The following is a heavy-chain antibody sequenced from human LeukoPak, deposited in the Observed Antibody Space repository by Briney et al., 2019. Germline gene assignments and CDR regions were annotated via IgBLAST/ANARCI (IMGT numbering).Heavy chain of an antibody. CDR3: ARGGLKYSSSCWFDP. J-gene: IGHJ5*02. V-gene: IGHV4-39*01. CDR2: IYYSGST. Sequence: PSETLSLTCTVSGASISSSSYYWGWIRQPPGKGLEWIGNIYYSGSTYYNPSLKSRVTISVDTSKNQFSLKLSSVTAADTAVYYCARGGLKYSSSCWFDPWGQGTLVTVSS. CDR1: GASISSSSYY. D-gene: IGHD6-13*01.